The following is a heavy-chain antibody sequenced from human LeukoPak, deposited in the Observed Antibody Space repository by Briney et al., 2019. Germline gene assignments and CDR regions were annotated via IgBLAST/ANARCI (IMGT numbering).Heavy chain of an antibody. CDR2: AYYSGST. Sequence: SETLSLTCTVSGGSISSSSYYWGWIRQPPGKGLEWIGSAYYSGSTYYNPSLKSRVTISVDTSKNQFSLKLSSVTAADTAVYYCARGPMQIDYWGQGTPVTVSS. J-gene: IGHJ4*02. CDR1: GGSISSSSYY. CDR3: ARGPMQIDY. V-gene: IGHV4-39*07.